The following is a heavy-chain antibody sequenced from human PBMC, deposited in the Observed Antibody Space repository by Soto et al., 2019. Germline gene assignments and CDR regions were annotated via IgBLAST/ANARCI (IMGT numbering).Heavy chain of an antibody. CDR2: ISGSGGST. CDR1: GFTVSSYA. V-gene: IGHV3-23*01. D-gene: IGHD1-26*01. Sequence: EVQLLESGGGLVQPGGSLRLSCAASGFTVSSYAMRWVRQAPVKGLEWVSAISGSGGSTYYADSVKGRFTISRDNSKNTVYLQMNSLRAEHTAVYYCARRGSGSYYDYWGQGTLVTVSS. J-gene: IGHJ4*02. CDR3: ARRGSGSYYDY.